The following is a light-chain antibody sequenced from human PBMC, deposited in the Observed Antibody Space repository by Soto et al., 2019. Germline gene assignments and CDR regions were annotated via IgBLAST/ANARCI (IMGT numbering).Light chain of an antibody. V-gene: IGKV1-39*01. J-gene: IGKJ1*01. CDR2: GAS. CDR3: QQSFSIPLT. Sequence: DIQMTQSPSSLSASVGDRVTITCRASQSISNYLNWYQQRPGKAPNLLIYGASTLQSGVPSRFSGGGSGTDSTLTISGLQPEDFAIYYCQQSFSIPLTFGQGTKVDIK. CDR1: QSISNY.